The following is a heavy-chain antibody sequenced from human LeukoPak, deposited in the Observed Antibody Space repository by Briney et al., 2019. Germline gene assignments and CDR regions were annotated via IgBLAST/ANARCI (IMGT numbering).Heavy chain of an antibody. J-gene: IGHJ4*02. Sequence: GGSLRLSCAASGLTFPSYAMSWVRQAPGKGLEWVSGISGSGFSTYYADSVKGRFTISRDNSKNTLYLQMNSLRAEDTAVYYCAKDLKWELLHPTYFDYWGQGTLVTVSS. CDR2: ISGSGFST. CDR3: AKDLKWELLHPTYFDY. CDR1: GLTFPSYA. V-gene: IGHV3-23*01. D-gene: IGHD1-26*01.